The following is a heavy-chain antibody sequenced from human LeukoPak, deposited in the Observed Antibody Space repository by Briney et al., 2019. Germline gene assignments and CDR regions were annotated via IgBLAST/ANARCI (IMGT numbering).Heavy chain of an antibody. J-gene: IGHJ4*02. Sequence: SRTLSLTCAISGDSVSSNSAAWNWIRQSPSRGLEWLGRTYYRSKWYNDYAVSVKIRITINPDTSKNQFSLQLNSVTPEDTAVYYCARVRGLYSSGWLAFDYWGQGTLVTVSS. CDR2: TYYRSKWYN. D-gene: IGHD6-19*01. CDR1: GDSVSSNSAA. V-gene: IGHV6-1*01. CDR3: ARVRGLYSSGWLAFDY.